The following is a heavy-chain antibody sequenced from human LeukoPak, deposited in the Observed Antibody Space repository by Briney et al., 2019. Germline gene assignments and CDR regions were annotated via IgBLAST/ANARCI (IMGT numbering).Heavy chain of an antibody. D-gene: IGHD4-17*01. Sequence: ASVKVSCKASGYTFTSYAMHWVRQAPGQRLEWMGWINAGNGNTKYSQEFQGRVTITRDTSTSTAYMELRSLRSDDTAVYYCARTPRTTVTTLVARNYYYYYYMDVWGKGTTVTISS. CDR3: ARTPRTTVTTLVARNYYYYYYMDV. V-gene: IGHV1-3*01. CDR2: INAGNGNT. J-gene: IGHJ6*03. CDR1: GYTFTSYA.